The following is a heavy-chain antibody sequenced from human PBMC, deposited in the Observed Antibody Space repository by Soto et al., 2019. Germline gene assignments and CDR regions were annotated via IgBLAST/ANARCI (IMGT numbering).Heavy chain of an antibody. Sequence: GGSLRFSCAACGFTFSSYAMSWVRQAPGKRLEWVSAISCSGGSTDYADSVQGRFSISRDNSKNTLYLQMNSLRAEDTAVYYCANKGLRECSGDSCYSGAFDIWGQGTMVTVSS. D-gene: IGHD2-15*01. CDR3: ANKGLRECSGDSCYSGAFDI. V-gene: IGHV3-23*01. CDR2: ISCSGGST. CDR1: GFTFSSYA. J-gene: IGHJ3*02.